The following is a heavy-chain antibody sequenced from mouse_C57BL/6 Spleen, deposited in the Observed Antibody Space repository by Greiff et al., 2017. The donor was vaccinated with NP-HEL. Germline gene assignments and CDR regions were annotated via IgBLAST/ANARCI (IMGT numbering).Heavy chain of an antibody. CDR2: IYPGSGST. CDR1: GYTFTSYW. Sequence: VQLQQSGAELVKPGASVKMSCKASGYTFTSYWITWVKQRPGQGLEWIGDIYPGSGSTNYNEKFKSKATLTVDTSSSTAYMQLSSLTSEDSAVYYCARGGALLHRFAYWGQGTLVTVSA. J-gene: IGHJ3*01. D-gene: IGHD1-2*01. V-gene: IGHV1-55*01. CDR3: ARGGALLHRFAY.